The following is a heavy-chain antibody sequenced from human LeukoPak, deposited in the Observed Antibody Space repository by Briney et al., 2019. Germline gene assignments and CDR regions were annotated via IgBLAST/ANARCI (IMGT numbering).Heavy chain of an antibody. CDR3: ARYSGYDEPFEY. CDR1: GYTFTGYY. CDR2: INPNSGGT. D-gene: IGHD5-12*01. J-gene: IGHJ4*02. V-gene: IGHV1-2*02. Sequence: ASVKVSCKASGYTFTGYYMHWVRQAPGQGLEWMGWINPNSGGTSYAQRCQGRVTMTRDTSVTTAYMELSRLRSDDTAVYYCARYSGYDEPFEYWGQGTLVTVSS.